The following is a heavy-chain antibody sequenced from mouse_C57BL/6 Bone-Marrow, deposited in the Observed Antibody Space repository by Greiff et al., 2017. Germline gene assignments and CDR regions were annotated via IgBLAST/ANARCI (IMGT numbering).Heavy chain of an antibody. CDR2: IHPNSGST. CDR3: ASDPMYYYGSRKRFAY. J-gene: IGHJ3*01. Sequence: QVQLQQPGAELVKPGASVKLSCKASGYTFTSYWMHWVKQRPGQGLEWIGMIHPNSGSTNYNEKFKSKATLTVDKSSSTAYMQLSSLTSEDSAVYYCASDPMYYYGSRKRFAYWGQGTLVTVSA. CDR1: GYTFTSYW. V-gene: IGHV1-64*01. D-gene: IGHD1-1*01.